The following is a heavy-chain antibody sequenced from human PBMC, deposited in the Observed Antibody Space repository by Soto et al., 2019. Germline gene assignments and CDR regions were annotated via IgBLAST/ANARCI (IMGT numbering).Heavy chain of an antibody. Sequence: VQLVESGGGLIEPGKSLRLSCATSGFVFTDAWMSWVRQVPGQGLEWIARIKTKTDGGATDYTAPVKGRFTISRDDSKNMLYLQMNSLKSEDTGVYYCVTARVGYWGQGTLVTVSS. J-gene: IGHJ4*02. CDR3: VTARVGY. CDR2: IKTKTDGGAT. V-gene: IGHV3-15*01. CDR1: GFVFTDAW.